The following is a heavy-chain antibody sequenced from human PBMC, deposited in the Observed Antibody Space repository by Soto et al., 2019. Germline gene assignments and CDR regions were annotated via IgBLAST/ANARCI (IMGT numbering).Heavy chain of an antibody. J-gene: IGHJ4*02. CDR3: ARDLAAVPRAFDY. CDR1: GGSISSYF. CDR2: VYYTGTT. Sequence: PSETLSLTCTVSGGSISSYFYIWVRQPPGKGLEWIGSVYYTGTTDYNPSLKSRVTLSVDTTKTQFSLNLRSVTAADTAVYYCARDLAAVPRAFDYWGRGTQVTVSS. D-gene: IGHD6-13*01. V-gene: IGHV4-59*01.